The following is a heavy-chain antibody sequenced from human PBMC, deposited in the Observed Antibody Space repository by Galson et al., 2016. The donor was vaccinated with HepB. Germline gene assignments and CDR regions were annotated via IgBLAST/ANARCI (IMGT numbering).Heavy chain of an antibody. CDR1: GFSSTNYA. D-gene: IGHD1-7*01. V-gene: IGHV1-3*03. J-gene: IGHJ4*02. CDR2: INARNGEA. Sequence: SVKVSCKASGFSSTNYAFHWVRQASGQGPQWLGWINARNGEAKYSQVFQDRVTISRDTSATTVYMEVTSLTSEDTAVYYCAREGPIIGTLNYWGQGTLVTVTS. CDR3: AREGPIIGTLNY.